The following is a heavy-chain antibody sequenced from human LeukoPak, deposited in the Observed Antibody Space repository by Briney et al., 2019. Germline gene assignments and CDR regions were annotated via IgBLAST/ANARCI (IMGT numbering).Heavy chain of an antibody. CDR1: GGSISSYY. J-gene: IGHJ6*02. Sequence: PSETLSLTCTVSGGSISSYYWSWIRQPPGKGLEWIGYIYYSGSTKYNPSHKSRVTISVDPSKNQFSLKLSSVTAAHTAVYYCARGTTTYYSYGMDVWGQGTTVTVSS. CDR3: ARGTTTYYSYGMDV. CDR2: IYYSGST. V-gene: IGHV4-59*01. D-gene: IGHD1-1*01.